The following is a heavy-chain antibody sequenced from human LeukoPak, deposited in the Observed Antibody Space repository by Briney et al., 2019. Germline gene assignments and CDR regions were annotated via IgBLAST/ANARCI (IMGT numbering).Heavy chain of an antibody. CDR3: AKGRYSGSYYVSRYYFEY. CDR1: GFTFSSYA. V-gene: IGHV3-23*01. D-gene: IGHD1-26*01. CDR2: ISGSGGGT. Sequence: GGSLRLSCAASGFTFSSYAMSWVRQAPGQGLEWVSAISGSGGGTYYAHSLKGRFTISRDNSKNTLYLQLNSLRAEDTAVYYCAKGRYSGSYYVSRYYFEYCGQGTLVTVSS. J-gene: IGHJ4*02.